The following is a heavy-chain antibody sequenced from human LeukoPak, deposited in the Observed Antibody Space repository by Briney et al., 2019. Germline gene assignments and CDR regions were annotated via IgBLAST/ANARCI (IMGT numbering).Heavy chain of an antibody. D-gene: IGHD6-19*01. Sequence: GGSLRLSCAASGFTFSSYSINWVRQAPGMGLEWLSYISSGGETIYYADSVKGRVTIFRDNAKNSLYLQMDSLRAEDTAVYYCARDGRAVAFDIWGQGTMVTVSS. J-gene: IGHJ3*02. V-gene: IGHV3-48*01. CDR3: ARDGRAVAFDI. CDR2: ISSGGETI. CDR1: GFTFSSYS.